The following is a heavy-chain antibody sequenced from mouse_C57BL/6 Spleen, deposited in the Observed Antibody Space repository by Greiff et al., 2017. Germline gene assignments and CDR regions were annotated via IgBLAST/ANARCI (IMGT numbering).Heavy chain of an antibody. CDR1: GYTFTDYE. V-gene: IGHV1-15*01. D-gene: IGHD3-2*02. CDR2: IDPETGGT. CDR3: TRGDVDSSGFFAY. Sequence: VQLQQSGAELVRPGASVTLSCKASGYTFTDYEMHWVKQTPVHGLEWIGAIDPETGGTAYNQKFKGKAILTADKSSSTAYMELRSLTSEDSAVYYCTRGDVDSSGFFAYWGQGTLVTVSA. J-gene: IGHJ3*01.